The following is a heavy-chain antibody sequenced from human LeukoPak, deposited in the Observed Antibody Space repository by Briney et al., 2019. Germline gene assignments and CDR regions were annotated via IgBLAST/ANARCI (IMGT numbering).Heavy chain of an antibody. CDR3: ARARNVNWGPPYDAFDI. V-gene: IGHV1-8*01. J-gene: IGHJ3*02. CDR2: MNPNSGNT. D-gene: IGHD7-27*01. Sequence: ASVKVSCKASGYTFTSYDINWVRQATGQGLEWMGWMNPNSGNTGYAQKLQGRVTMTRNTSISTAYMELSSLRSEDTAVYYCARARNVNWGPPYDAFDIWGQGTMVTVSS. CDR1: GYTFTSYD.